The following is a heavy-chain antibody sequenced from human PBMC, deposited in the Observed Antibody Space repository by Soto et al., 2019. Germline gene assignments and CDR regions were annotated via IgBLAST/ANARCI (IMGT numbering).Heavy chain of an antibody. V-gene: IGHV3-30-3*01. CDR2: ISYDGSNK. CDR1: GFTFSSYA. Sequence: QVQLVESGGGVVQPGRSLRLSCAASGFTFSSYAMHWVRQAPGKGLEWVAVISYDGSNKYYADSVKGRFTISRDNSKNTLYLQMNSLRAEDTAVYYCAAEGAEDSEYFQHWGQGTLVTVSS. J-gene: IGHJ1*01. CDR3: AAEGAEDSEYFQH.